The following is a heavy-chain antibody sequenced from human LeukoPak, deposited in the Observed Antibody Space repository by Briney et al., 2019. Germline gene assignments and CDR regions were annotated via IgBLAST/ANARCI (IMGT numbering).Heavy chain of an antibody. J-gene: IGHJ6*03. V-gene: IGHV4-59*01. CDR2: IYYSGST. CDR1: GGSISSYY. Sequence: SETLSLTCTVSGGSISSYYWSWIRQPPGKGLEWIGHIYYSGSTNYNPSLKSRVTISVDTSKNQFSLKLTSVTAADTAVYYCARDVVVVPAAMSYMDVWGKGTTVTVSS. CDR3: ARDVVVVPAAMSYMDV. D-gene: IGHD2-2*01.